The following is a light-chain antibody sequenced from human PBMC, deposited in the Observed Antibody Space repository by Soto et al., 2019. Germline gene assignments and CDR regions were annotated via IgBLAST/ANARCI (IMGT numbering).Light chain of an antibody. J-gene: IGKJ2*01. CDR2: WAS. CDR3: QQYYSTPPYT. CDR1: QSVLYSSNNKNY. Sequence: DIVMTQSPDSLAVSLGERATINCKSSQSVLYSSNNKNYLAWYQQKPGQPPKLLIYWASTRESGVPDRFSGSGSGTDFTLTISSLQAEDVAVYSCQQYYSTPPYTFGRGTKLEIK. V-gene: IGKV4-1*01.